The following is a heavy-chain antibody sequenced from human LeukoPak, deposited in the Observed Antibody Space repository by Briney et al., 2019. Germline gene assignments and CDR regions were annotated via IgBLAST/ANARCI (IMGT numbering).Heavy chain of an antibody. V-gene: IGHV3-7*05. CDR3: AKGLTTVTTLFDC. J-gene: IGHJ4*02. CDR2: IKQEGSEK. D-gene: IGHD4-17*01. Sequence: GGSLRLSCEASGFTFSSYWMSWVRQAPGKGLEWVANIKQEGSEKYYVDSVKGRFTISRDNSKNTVYLQMNSLRAEDTAVYYCAKGLTTVTTLFDCWGQGTLVTVSS. CDR1: GFTFSSYW.